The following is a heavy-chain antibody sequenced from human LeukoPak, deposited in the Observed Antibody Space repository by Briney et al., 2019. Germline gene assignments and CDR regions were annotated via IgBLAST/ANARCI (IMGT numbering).Heavy chain of an antibody. D-gene: IGHD5-24*01. CDR2: ISSSGSTI. V-gene: IGHV3-11*04. CDR3: ARDGYNSLDY. J-gene: IGHJ4*02. Sequence: SGGSLRLSCTASGFTFGDYAMSWFRQAPGKGLEWVSAISSSGSTIYYADSVKGRFTISRDNAKNSLYLQMNSLRAEDTAVYYCARDGYNSLDYWGQGTLVTVSS. CDR1: GFTFGDYA.